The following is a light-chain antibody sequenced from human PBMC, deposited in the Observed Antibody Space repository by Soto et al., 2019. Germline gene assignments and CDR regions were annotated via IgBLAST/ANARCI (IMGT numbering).Light chain of an antibody. CDR1: QSLVYSDGNTY. Sequence: DVVMTQSPLSLPVTLGQPASISCRSSQSLVYSDGNTYLNWFQQRPGQSPRRLIYKVSNRDSGVPDRLSGSGSGTDFTLKISRVEAEDVGVYYSMQGTHLPPPFGPGTKVDIK. CDR2: KVS. V-gene: IGKV2-30*01. CDR3: MQGTHLPPP. J-gene: IGKJ3*01.